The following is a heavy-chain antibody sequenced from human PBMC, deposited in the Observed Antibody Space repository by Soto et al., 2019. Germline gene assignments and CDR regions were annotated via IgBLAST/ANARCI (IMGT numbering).Heavy chain of an antibody. D-gene: IGHD6-19*01. Sequence: PGESLKISCKGSGYSFTSYWIGWVRQMPGKGLEWMGIIYPGDSDTRYSPSFQGQVTISADKSISTAYLQWSSLKASDTAMYYCARSRPAVAAAPSGMDVWGQGTTVTVSS. CDR2: IYPGDSDT. CDR1: GYSFTSYW. CDR3: ARSRPAVAAAPSGMDV. V-gene: IGHV5-51*01. J-gene: IGHJ6*02.